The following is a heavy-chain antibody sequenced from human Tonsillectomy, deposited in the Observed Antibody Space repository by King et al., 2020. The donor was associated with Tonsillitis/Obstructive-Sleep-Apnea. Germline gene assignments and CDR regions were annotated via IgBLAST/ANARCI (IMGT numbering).Heavy chain of an antibody. CDR1: GYTFTSYG. CDR2: INAYNGNT. V-gene: IGHV1-18*01. CDR3: ARGVEQWLESDYYFDY. J-gene: IGHJ4*02. Sequence: QLVQSGVEVKKPGASVKVSCKASGYTFTSYGISWVRQAPGQGLEWMGWINAYNGNTNYAQKLQGRVTMTTDTSTPTAYMALRSLRSDDTAVYYCARGVEQWLESDYYFDYWGQGTLVTVSS. D-gene: IGHD6-19*01.